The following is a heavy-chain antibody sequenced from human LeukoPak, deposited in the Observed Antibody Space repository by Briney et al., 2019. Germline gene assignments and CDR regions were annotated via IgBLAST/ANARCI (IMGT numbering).Heavy chain of an antibody. CDR3: ARENSPTYCSSTSCYRFSDY. D-gene: IGHD2-2*01. J-gene: IGHJ4*02. CDR1: GFTFSNYA. CDR2: ISGSGGST. V-gene: IGHV3-23*01. Sequence: GGSLRLSCAASGFTFSNYAMSWVRQAPGKGLEWVSAISGSGGSTYYADSVKGRFTISRDNAKNSLYLQMNSLRAEDTAVYYCARENSPTYCSSTSCYRFSDYWGQGTLVTVSS.